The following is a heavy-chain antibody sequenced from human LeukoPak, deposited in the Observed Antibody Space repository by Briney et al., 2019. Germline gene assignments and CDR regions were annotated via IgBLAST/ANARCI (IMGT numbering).Heavy chain of an antibody. J-gene: IGHJ6*03. CDR1: GFTFSNYE. V-gene: IGHV3-48*03. Sequence: GGSLRLSCAASGFTFSNYEMNWVRQAPGKGLEWVSYISNSGSIIYYADSVKGRFTISRDNAKNSLYLQMNSLRAEDTAVFYCARGARFGELLNYYYYYYMDVWGKGTTVTISS. CDR2: ISNSGSII. CDR3: ARGARFGELLNYYYYYYMDV. D-gene: IGHD3-10*01.